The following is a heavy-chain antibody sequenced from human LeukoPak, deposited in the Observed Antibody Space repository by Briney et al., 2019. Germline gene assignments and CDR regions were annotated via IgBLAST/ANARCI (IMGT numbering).Heavy chain of an antibody. Sequence: GEPLKISCKGSGYSFTSYWIGWVRQMPGKGLEWMGIIYPGDSDTRYSPSFQGQVTIPADKSISTAYLQWSSLKASDTAMYYCARLGAAADYGVDYWGQGTLVTVSS. V-gene: IGHV5-51*01. D-gene: IGHD6-13*01. J-gene: IGHJ4*02. CDR1: GYSFTSYW. CDR3: ARLGAAADYGVDY. CDR2: IYPGDSDT.